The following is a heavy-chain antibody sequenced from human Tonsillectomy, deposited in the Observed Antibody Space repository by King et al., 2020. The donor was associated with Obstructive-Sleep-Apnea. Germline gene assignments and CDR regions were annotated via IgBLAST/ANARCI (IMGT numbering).Heavy chain of an antibody. V-gene: IGHV4-39*02. CDR3: AGRYSGSYPFDY. CDR1: GASISGASMSSSSYY. Sequence: QLQESGPGLVKPSETLSLTCTVSGASISGASMSSSSYYWGWIRQPPGKGLEWIGSIYYSGSTNYNPSLKRRVTISIDTSKKHFSLNLTSWTAADTAVYYCAGRYSGSYPFDYWGQGTLVTVSS. J-gene: IGHJ4*02. CDR2: IYYSGST. D-gene: IGHD1-26*01.